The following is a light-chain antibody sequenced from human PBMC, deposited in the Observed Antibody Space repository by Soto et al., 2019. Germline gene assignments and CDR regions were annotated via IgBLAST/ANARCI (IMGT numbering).Light chain of an antibody. Sequence: DVVMTQSPLSLPVTLGQPASISCRSNQSLVHSDGIAYFSWFQQRPGRSPRRLIYKVSNRATGVPDRFSGSGSGTHFTLTITRLEPEDFAIYICQNYNLSFGPGTKVDIK. J-gene: IGKJ3*01. V-gene: IGKV2-30*02. CDR3: QNYNLS. CDR1: QSLVHSDGIAY. CDR2: KVS.